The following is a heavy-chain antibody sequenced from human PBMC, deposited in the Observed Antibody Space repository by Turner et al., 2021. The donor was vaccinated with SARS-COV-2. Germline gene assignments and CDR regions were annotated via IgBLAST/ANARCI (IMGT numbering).Heavy chain of an antibody. CDR2: MYYSGST. J-gene: IGHJ6*02. D-gene: IGHD3-10*01. Sequence: QLQLQESCPGLVKPSETLSLTCTVSGCSFSSSSYYWGWIRQPSGKGLEWIGSMYYSGSTYYNPSLKSRVTISVDTSKNQFSLKLSSVTAADTAVYYCAGERRITMVRGVITYYYGMDVWGQGTTVTVSS. CDR3: AGERRITMVRGVITYYYGMDV. V-gene: IGHV4-39*01. CDR1: GCSFSSSSYY.